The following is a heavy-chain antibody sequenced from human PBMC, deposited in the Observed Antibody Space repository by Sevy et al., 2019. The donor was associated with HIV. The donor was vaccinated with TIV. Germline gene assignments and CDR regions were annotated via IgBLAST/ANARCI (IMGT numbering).Heavy chain of an antibody. CDR3: ARTSRGIVVVAAAQHYYGMDV. Sequence: ASVKVSCKASGYTFTSYGMNWVRQAPGQVLEWIGWINTNTGNPTYAQGFTGRFVFSLDTSVSTAYLQISSLKAEDTAIYYCARTSRGIVVVAAAQHYYGMDVWGQGTTVTVSS. V-gene: IGHV7-4-1*02. D-gene: IGHD2-2*01. J-gene: IGHJ6*02. CDR2: INTNTGNP. CDR1: GYTFTSYG.